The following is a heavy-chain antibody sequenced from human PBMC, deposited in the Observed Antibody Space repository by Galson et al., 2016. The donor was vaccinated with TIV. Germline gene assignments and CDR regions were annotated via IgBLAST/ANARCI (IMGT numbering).Heavy chain of an antibody. CDR2: INPNSGDT. D-gene: IGHD4-17*01. CDR1: GYTFTGYY. Sequence: SVKVSCKASGYTFTGYYMHWVRQAPGQGLEWMGWINPNSGDTNYAQNFQDRVTMTRDTSIRTDYLDMSRLKSDDTAVYYCARELDSTVTAPFDYWGRGTLVTISS. CDR3: ARELDSTVTAPFDY. V-gene: IGHV1-2*02. J-gene: IGHJ4*02.